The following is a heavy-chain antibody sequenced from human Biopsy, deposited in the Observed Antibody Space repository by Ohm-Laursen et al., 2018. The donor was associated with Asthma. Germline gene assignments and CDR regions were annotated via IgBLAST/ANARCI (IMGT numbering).Heavy chain of an antibody. J-gene: IGHJ6*02. CDR3: ARCQVGYSSGWSLLLKKIYYSGMDV. CDR1: GGTFSNFA. V-gene: IGHV1-69*13. D-gene: IGHD6-19*01. Sequence: VASVKVSCNAPGGTFSNFAISWVRQAPGQGLEWLGGIMTVFGTTNYAQKFQGRVTITADESTSTAYMEVTSLRSEDPAIYYCARCQVGYSSGWSLLLKKIYYSGMDVWGQGTAVTVSS. CDR2: IMTVFGTT.